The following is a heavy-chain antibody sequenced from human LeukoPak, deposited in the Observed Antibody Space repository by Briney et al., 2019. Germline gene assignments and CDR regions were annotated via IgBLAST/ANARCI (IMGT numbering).Heavy chain of an antibody. V-gene: IGHV4-59*01. CDR1: GGSISSYY. CDR3: ARVYGSDAFDI. D-gene: IGHD3-10*01. Sequence: SETLSLTNTGAGGSISSYYWSWIRQPPAQGLEWIGYIYYSGSTNYNPSLKSRVTISVDTSKNQFSLKLSSVTAADTAVYYCARVYGSDAFDIWGQGTMVTVSS. J-gene: IGHJ3*02. CDR2: IYYSGST.